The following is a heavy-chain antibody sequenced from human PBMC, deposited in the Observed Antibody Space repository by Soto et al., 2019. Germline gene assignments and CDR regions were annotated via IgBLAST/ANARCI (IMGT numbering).Heavy chain of an antibody. CDR3: AKDADLDTRNLHH. Sequence: PGGSLRLSCAASGFPFSRYEIHWVRQVPGRGLEWVALISHDGSNKYYVDSVKGRFIISRDSSKNTVYLQMNSLRTEDTALYYCAKDADLDTRNLHHWGQGTLVTVSS. CDR2: ISHDGSNK. CDR1: GFPFSRYE. D-gene: IGHD5-18*01. J-gene: IGHJ5*02. V-gene: IGHV3-30*18.